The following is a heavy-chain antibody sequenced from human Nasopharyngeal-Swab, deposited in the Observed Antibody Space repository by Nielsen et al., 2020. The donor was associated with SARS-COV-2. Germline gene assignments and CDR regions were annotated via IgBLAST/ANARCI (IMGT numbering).Heavy chain of an antibody. CDR3: AKDIMVYGDYVGAFDI. CDR1: GFTFDDYA. Sequence: SLKISCAASGFTFDDYAMHWVRQAPGKGLEWVSGISWNSGSIGYADSVKGRFTISRDNAKNSPYLQMNSLRAEDTALYYCAKDIMVYGDYVGAFDIWGQGTMVTVSS. V-gene: IGHV3-9*01. D-gene: IGHD4-17*01. J-gene: IGHJ3*02. CDR2: ISWNSGSI.